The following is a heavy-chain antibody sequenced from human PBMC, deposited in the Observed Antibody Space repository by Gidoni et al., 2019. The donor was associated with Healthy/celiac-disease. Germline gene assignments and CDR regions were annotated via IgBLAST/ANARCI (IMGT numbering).Heavy chain of an antibody. CDR1: GYTFTSYA. CDR2: INAGNGNT. CDR3: ARDFSDYDSSGYIWYFDY. D-gene: IGHD3-22*01. Sequence: QVQLVQSGAEVKKPGASVQVSCKASGYTFTSYAMHWVRQAPGQRLEWMGWINAGNGNTKYSQKFQGRVTITRDTSASTAYMELSSLRSEDTAVYYCARDFSDYDSSGYIWYFDYWGQGTLVTVSS. J-gene: IGHJ4*02. V-gene: IGHV1-3*01.